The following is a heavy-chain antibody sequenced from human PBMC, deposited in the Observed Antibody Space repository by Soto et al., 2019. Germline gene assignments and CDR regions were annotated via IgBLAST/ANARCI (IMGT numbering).Heavy chain of an antibody. CDR1: GSTFSSYS. J-gene: IGHJ6*02. CDR3: ARDYRLIRHYGMDV. CDR2: ISSSSSTI. V-gene: IGHV3-48*02. D-gene: IGHD2-8*01. Sequence: GGSLRLSCAASGSTFSSYSMNWVRQAPGKGLEWVSYISSSSSTIYYADSVKGRFTISRDNAKNSLYLQMNSLRDEDTAVYYCARDYRLIRHYGMDVWGQGTTVTVSS.